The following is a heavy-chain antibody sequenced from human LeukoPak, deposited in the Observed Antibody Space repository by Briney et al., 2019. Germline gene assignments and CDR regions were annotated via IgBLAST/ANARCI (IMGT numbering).Heavy chain of an antibody. CDR2: IRSKVYVGTT. CDR3: TRGPNNWNDVGGAYYFDY. Sequence: GGSLRLSCTTSGFTFGDYAMSWFRQAPGGGLEWVGFIRSKVYVGTTKYAASVRGRFTISRADSKSIAYLEMNSLKTEDTAVYHCTRGPNNWNDVGGAYYFDYWGQGILVTVSS. CDR1: GFTFGDYA. J-gene: IGHJ4*02. V-gene: IGHV3-49*03. D-gene: IGHD1-20*01.